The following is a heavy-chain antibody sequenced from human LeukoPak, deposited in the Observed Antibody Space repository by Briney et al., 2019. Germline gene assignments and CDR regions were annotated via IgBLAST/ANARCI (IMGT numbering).Heavy chain of an antibody. D-gene: IGHD1-26*01. CDR1: GGTFSSYA. CDR3: ARDGSGSYYWFDP. CDR2: IIPIFGTA. V-gene: IGHV1-69*05. J-gene: IGHJ5*02. Sequence: GASVKVSCKASGGTFSSYAISWVRQAPGQGLEWMGGIIPIFGTANYAQKFQGRVTITTDESTSTAYMELSSLRSEDTAVYYCARDGSGSYYWFDPWGQGTLVTVSS.